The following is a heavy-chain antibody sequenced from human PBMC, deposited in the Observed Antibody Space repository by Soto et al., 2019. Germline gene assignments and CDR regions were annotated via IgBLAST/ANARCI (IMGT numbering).Heavy chain of an antibody. D-gene: IGHD2-8*01. CDR1: GGTFVSSA. V-gene: IGHV1-69*01. Sequence: QVHLLQSGAELREPGSSVRVSCTPSGGTFVSSAFAWVRQAPGGKIEWMGGIIPILGSTKYAEKFLGRLTIRADDSSRTAYLELSSLTSDDTAVYFCAKKNPHGDSNKAWLDPWGQGTLVTVST. CDR2: IIPILGST. J-gene: IGHJ5*02. CDR3: AKKNPHGDSNKAWLDP.